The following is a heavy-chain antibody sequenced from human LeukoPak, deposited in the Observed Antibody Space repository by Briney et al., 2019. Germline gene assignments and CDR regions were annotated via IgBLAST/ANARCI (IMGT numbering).Heavy chain of an antibody. D-gene: IGHD3-3*01. V-gene: IGHV1-8*03. CDR3: ARGNRSRFMIFGVVIVEYYFDY. CDR1: GYPLTSYD. CDR2: RNPNSCNT. J-gene: IGHJ4*02. Sequence: ASVKVSCKASGYPLTSYDINWVRQATGQGLEWLGWRNPNSCNTVYAQKFQGRATITRNTSISTAYMELSSLRSEDTAVYYCARGNRSRFMIFGVVIVEYYFDYWGQGTLVTVSS.